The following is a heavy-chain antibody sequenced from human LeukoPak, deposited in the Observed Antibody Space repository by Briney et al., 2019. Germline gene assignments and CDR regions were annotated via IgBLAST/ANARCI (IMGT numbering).Heavy chain of an antibody. D-gene: IGHD2-15*01. J-gene: IGHJ4*02. Sequence: GESLKISCKGSGYRFTSYWIGWVRQMPGKGLEWMGIIYPGDSDTRYSPSFQGQVTISADKSISTAYLQWSSLKASDTAMYYCARSGYCSGGSCYADYWGQGTLVTVSS. CDR3: ARSGYCSGGSCYADY. CDR2: IYPGDSDT. CDR1: GYRFTSYW. V-gene: IGHV5-51*01.